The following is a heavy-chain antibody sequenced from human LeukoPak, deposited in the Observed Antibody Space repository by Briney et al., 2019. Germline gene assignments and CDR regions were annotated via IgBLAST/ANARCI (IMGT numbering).Heavy chain of an antibody. Sequence: GGSLRLSCSASGFTFSSCAMHWVRQAPGKGLEYVSAISSNGGSTYYADSVKGRFTISRDNSKNTLYLQMSSLRAEDTAVYYCVNTGSIVVVPAAMSFDYWGQGTLVAVSS. CDR3: VNTGSIVVVPAAMSFDY. D-gene: IGHD2-2*01. V-gene: IGHV3-64D*06. CDR2: ISSNGGST. CDR1: GFTFSSCA. J-gene: IGHJ4*02.